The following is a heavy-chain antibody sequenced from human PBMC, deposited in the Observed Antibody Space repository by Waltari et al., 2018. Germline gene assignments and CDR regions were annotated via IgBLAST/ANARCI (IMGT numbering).Heavy chain of an antibody. Sequence: EVRLLESGGGLVQPGGSLRLSCAASGFTFSSYAMSWVRQAPGKGLEWVSGISGSGGIKYYPDSVKGRFTISRDKSKNTLYLRMNNRRAEDTAVYYCVKEVIALADNAFDMWGQGTKVTVSS. J-gene: IGHJ3*02. CDR1: GFTFSSYA. D-gene: IGHD6-19*01. CDR2: ISGSGGIK. CDR3: VKEVIALADNAFDM. V-gene: IGHV3-23*01.